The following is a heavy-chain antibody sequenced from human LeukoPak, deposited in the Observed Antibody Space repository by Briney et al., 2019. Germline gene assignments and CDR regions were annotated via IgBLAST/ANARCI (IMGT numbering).Heavy chain of an antibody. CDR1: GYIFTGYY. D-gene: IGHD3-10*01. V-gene: IGHV1-2*02. CDR3: ARVHYHGSGDQVYYYGMDV. CDR2: INPNSGGT. Sequence: ASVKGSCKSSGYIFTGYYMHWVRQAPGQGLEWMGWINPNSGGTKYAQKFQGRVTMTRDTSISTAYMEVTRLRSDDTAVYYCARVHYHGSGDQVYYYGMDVWGQGTTVTVS. J-gene: IGHJ6*02.